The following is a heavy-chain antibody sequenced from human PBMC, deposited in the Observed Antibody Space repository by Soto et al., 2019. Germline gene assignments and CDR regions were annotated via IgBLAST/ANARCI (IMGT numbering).Heavy chain of an antibody. CDR1: GGTFSSYA. J-gene: IGHJ6*02. V-gene: IGHV1-69*12. Sequence: QVQLVQSGAEVKKPGSSVKVSCKASGGTFSSYAISWVRQAPGQGLEWMGGIIPIFGTANYAQKFQGRVTLTADESTSTAYMERSSLRSEDTAVYYCAREGCGDYGYYYYGMDVWGQGTTVTVSS. D-gene: IGHD4-17*01. CDR3: AREGCGDYGYYYYGMDV. CDR2: IIPIFGTA.